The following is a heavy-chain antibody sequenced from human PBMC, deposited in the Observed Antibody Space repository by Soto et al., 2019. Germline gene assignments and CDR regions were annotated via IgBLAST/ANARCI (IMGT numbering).Heavy chain of an antibody. V-gene: IGHV1-2*04. Sequence: ASVKVSCKASGYTFTGYYMHWVRQAPGQGLEWMGWINPNSGGTNYARKFQGWVTMTRDTSISTAYMELSRLRSDDTAVYYCARAGRSSSPYGMDVWGQGTTVTVSS. J-gene: IGHJ6*02. CDR2: INPNSGGT. D-gene: IGHD6-6*01. CDR3: ARAGRSSSPYGMDV. CDR1: GYTFTGYY.